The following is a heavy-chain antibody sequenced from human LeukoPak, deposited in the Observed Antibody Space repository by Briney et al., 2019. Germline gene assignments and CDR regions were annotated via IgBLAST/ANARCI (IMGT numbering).Heavy chain of an antibody. CDR1: GFTFSGSA. D-gene: IGHD3-22*01. V-gene: IGHV3-73*01. J-gene: IGHJ4*02. CDR3: FIYDSSGYYLRDY. CDR2: IRSKANSYAT. Sequence: PGGSLRLSCAASGFTFSGSAMHWVRQASGKGLEWVGRIRSKANSYATAYAASVKGRFTISRDDSKNTAYLQMNSLKTEDTAVYYCFIYDSSGYYLRDYWGQGTLVTVSS.